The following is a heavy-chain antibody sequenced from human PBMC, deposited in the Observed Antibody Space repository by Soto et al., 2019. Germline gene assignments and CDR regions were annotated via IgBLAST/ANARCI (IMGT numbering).Heavy chain of an antibody. J-gene: IGHJ6*02. CDR1: GYTFTSYG. D-gene: IGHD3-3*01. CDR2: ISAYNGNR. Sequence: ASVKVSCKASGYTFTSYGISWVRQAPGQGLEWMGWISAYNGNRNYAQKLQGRVTMTTDTSTSTAYMELRSLRSDDTAVYYCARDPRITIFGVVNYYYYGMDVWGQGTPVTVSS. CDR3: ARDPRITIFGVVNYYYYGMDV. V-gene: IGHV1-18*01.